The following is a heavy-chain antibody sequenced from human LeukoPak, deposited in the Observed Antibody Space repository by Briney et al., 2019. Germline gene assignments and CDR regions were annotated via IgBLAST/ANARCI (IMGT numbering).Heavy chain of an antibody. CDR3: ARGRYYDSSGDAFDI. J-gene: IGHJ3*02. D-gene: IGHD3-22*01. CDR2: ISSSSSTI. CDR1: GFTFSSYS. Sequence: GGSLRLSCAASGFTFSSYSMNWVRQAPGKGLEWVSYISSSSSTIYYADSVKGRFTISRDNAKNSLYLQMNSLRAEDTAVYYCARGRYYDSSGDAFDIWGQGTMVTVSS. V-gene: IGHV3-48*01.